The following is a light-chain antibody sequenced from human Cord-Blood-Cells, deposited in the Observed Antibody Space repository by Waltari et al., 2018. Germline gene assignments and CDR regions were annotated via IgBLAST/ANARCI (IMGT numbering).Light chain of an antibody. Sequence: QSALTQPASASATPGQSITISFTGTSTDFVGYNRVSWYQQHPGKAPKRMIYEASKRPSGVSNRFSGSKSGNTASLTISGLQAEDEADYYCCSYAGSVVFGGGTKLTVL. CDR2: EAS. J-gene: IGLJ2*01. V-gene: IGLV2-23*01. CDR1: STDFVGYNR. CDR3: CSYAGSVV.